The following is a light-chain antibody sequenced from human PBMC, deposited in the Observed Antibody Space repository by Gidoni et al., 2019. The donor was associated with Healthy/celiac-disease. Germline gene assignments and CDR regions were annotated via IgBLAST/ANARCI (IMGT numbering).Light chain of an antibody. V-gene: IGKV4-1*01. CDR3: QQYYSTPRT. Sequence: DSVMTQSPDSLAVSLGERATINCKSSQSVLYSSNNKNYLAWYQQNPGQPPKLLIYWASTRESGVPDRFSGSGSGTDFTLTISSLQAEDVAVYYCQQYYSTPRTFGQGTKLEIK. CDR2: WAS. J-gene: IGKJ2*01. CDR1: QSVLYSSNNKNY.